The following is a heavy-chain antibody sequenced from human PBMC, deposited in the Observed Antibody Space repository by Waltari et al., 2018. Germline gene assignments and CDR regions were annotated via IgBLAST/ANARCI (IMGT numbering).Heavy chain of an antibody. V-gene: IGHV1-69*04. CDR2: IRPIVVLI. CDR3: AREVNKVHDGDHGSAFDV. J-gene: IGHJ3*01. Sequence: QVQLVQSGAEVKKPGSSVKVSCKTSGGTHNSYTINWVRQAPGQGLEWMGRIRPIVVLIDDSQKFPGRVTITADKSTFTAYMELGSLRSEDTAVYYCAREVNKVHDGDHGSAFDVWGKGTMVTVSS. D-gene: IGHD4-17*01. CDR1: GGTHNSYT.